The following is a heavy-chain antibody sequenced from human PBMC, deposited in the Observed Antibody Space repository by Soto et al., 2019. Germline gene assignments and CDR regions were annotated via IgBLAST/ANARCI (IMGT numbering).Heavy chain of an antibody. Sequence: ASVKVSCKASGYTFTSYAMHWVRQAPGQRLEWMGWINAGNGNTKYSQKFQGRVTVTRDTSASTAYMELSSLRSEDTAVYYCARYLKLNWFDPWGQGTLVTVSS. CDR3: ARYLKLNWFDP. J-gene: IGHJ5*02. CDR2: INAGNGNT. V-gene: IGHV1-3*01. CDR1: GYTFTSYA.